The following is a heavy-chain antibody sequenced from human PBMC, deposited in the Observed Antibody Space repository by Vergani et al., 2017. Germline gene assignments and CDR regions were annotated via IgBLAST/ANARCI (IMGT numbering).Heavy chain of an antibody. CDR1: GFTFSSYW. J-gene: IGHJ6*02. Sequence: EVQLLESGGGLVQPGGSLRLSCEASGFTFSSYWMSWVRQAPGKGLEWVANIKQDGSEKYYVDSVKGRFTISRDNAKNSLYLQMNSLRAEDTAVYYCARAPGGNYYDSSGYYYYYGMDVWGQGTTVTVSS. CDR2: IKQDGSEK. V-gene: IGHV3-7*01. CDR3: ARAPGGNYYDSSGYYYYYGMDV. D-gene: IGHD3-22*01.